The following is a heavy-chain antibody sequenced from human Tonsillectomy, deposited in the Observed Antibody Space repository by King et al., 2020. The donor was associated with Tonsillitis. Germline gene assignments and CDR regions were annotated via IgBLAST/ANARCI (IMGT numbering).Heavy chain of an antibody. CDR1: EYIYTRYW. CDR3: VACFGDVYVSGGDV. Sequence: VQLVESGAEVKQPGESLKISCQGSEYIYTRYWIGWVRQMPGKGLEWVGAIHPLDSDIRYSPAFQGRVTMSADRSITTAYLQCSSLKASDTAMYYCVACFGDVYVSGGDVWGRGTAVTVSS. D-gene: IGHD3-10*01. CDR2: IHPLDSDI. V-gene: IGHV5-51*01. J-gene: IGHJ3*01.